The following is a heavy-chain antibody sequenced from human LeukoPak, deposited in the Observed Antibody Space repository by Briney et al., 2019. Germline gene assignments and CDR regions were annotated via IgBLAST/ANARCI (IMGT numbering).Heavy chain of an antibody. Sequence: ASVKVSCKASGYSITSFFIHWVRQAPGQGLEWMGIINPSDGTSTYAQKFQDKLTMTSDTSTSTVYMELSSLKSEDTAVYYCARESSCTNGVCFLDWGQGTLVTVSS. V-gene: IGHV1-46*01. J-gene: IGHJ4*02. CDR3: ARESSCTNGVCFLD. CDR2: INPSDGTS. CDR1: GYSITSFF. D-gene: IGHD2-8*01.